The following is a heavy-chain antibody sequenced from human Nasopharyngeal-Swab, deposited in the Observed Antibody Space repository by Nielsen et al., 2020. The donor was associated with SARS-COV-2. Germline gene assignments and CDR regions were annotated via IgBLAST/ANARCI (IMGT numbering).Heavy chain of an antibody. J-gene: IGHJ4*02. Sequence: ASVKVSCKASGYTFTSYDINWVRQATGQGLEWMGWMNPNSGNTGYAQKFQGRVTMTRNTSISTAYMELSSVRSEDTAVYYCARDTSGSIAVADYWGQGTLVTVSS. CDR1: GYTFTSYD. CDR2: MNPNSGNT. D-gene: IGHD6-19*01. CDR3: ARDTSGSIAVADY. V-gene: IGHV1-8*01.